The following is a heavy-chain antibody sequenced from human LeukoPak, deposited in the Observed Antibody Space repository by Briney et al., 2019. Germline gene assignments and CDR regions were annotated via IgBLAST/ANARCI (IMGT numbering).Heavy chain of an antibody. V-gene: IGHV4-38-2*02. CDR2: IYHSGST. CDR1: GYSISSGYY. CDR3: AREGISGSYSPVGCAFDI. J-gene: IGHJ3*02. Sequence: SETLSLTCAVSGYSISSGYYWGWIRQPPGKGLEWIGSIYHSGSTYYNPSLKSRVTISVDTSKNQFSLKLSSVTAADTAVYYCAREGISGSYSPVGCAFDIWGRGTMVTVSS. D-gene: IGHD1-26*01.